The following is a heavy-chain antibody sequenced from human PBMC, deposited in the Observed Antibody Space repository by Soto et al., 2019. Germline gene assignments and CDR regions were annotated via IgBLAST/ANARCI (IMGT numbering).Heavy chain of an antibody. V-gene: IGHV1-2*02. CDR3: ARDWVVGATISYYYYCRDV. D-gene: IGHD1-26*01. CDR2: INPNSGGT. CDR1: GHTFTGYY. Sequence: ASVKVSCKASGHTFTGYYMHWVRQAHGQGLESMGWINPNSGGTNYAQKFQGRVTMTRDTSISTSYMELSRLRSDDTAVYYCARDWVVGATISYYYYCRDVWGQGTTVTVSS. J-gene: IGHJ6*02.